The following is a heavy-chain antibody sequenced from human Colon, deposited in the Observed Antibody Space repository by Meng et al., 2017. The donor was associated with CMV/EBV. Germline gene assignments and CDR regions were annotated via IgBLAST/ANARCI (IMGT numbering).Heavy chain of an antibody. CDR3: ARGGGSGRNYYYYGMDV. V-gene: IGHV1-8*03. CDR2: MNPNSGNT. Sequence: ASVKVSCKASGYTFTSYDINWVRQATGQGLEWMGWMNPNSGNTGYAQKFQGRVTITRNTSISTAYMELSSLRSEDTAVYYCARGGGSGRNYYYYGMDVWGQGTTVTVSS. CDR1: GYTFTSYD. J-gene: IGHJ6*02. D-gene: IGHD3-10*01.